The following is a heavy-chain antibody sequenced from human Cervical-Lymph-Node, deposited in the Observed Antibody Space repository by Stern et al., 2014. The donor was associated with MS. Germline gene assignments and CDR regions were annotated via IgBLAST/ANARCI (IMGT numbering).Heavy chain of an antibody. D-gene: IGHD3-16*01. CDR3: VRRRGGGNFYFDS. V-gene: IGHV5-51*01. CDR1: GYTFTTFW. J-gene: IGHJ4*02. CDR2: VCAADSDA. Sequence: EVQLVESGAEVKKPGESLEISCKTSGYTFTTFWIGWVRQMPGKGLEWMGHVCAADSDANYSPSFHGLVTISSDTSMSTAYLRWSSLKASDTAMYYCVRRRGGGNFYFDSWGQGTLVTVSS.